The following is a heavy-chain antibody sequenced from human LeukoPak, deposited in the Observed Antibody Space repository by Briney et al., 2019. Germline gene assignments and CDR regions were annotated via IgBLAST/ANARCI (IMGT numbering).Heavy chain of an antibody. CDR2: ISHSGDTT. V-gene: IGHV3-23*01. CDR1: GFTFNHYD. D-gene: IGHD3-9*01. J-gene: IGHJ4*02. Sequence: PGGSLRLSCAASGFTFNHYDMARVRQAPGKGLEWVSTISHSGDTTFYADSVKGRFTISRDNSKDTLSLQMNSLSAEDTALYYCAKKNILTGYYIYYFDYWGQGTLVTVSS. CDR3: AKKNILTGYYIYYFDY.